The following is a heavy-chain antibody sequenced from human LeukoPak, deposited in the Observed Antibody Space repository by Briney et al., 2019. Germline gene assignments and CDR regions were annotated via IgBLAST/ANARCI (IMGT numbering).Heavy chain of an antibody. CDR1: GFTFSSYG. CDR2: VSESCGST. J-gene: IGHJ6*02. Sequence: GGSLRLSCAASGFTFSSYGKCWGCQGPGTGLGRVSTVSESCGSTNYAAPVKGRCTISRDDSKNTLYVQMNSLRVEDTPIYYCTIQCSGSSCRLPDVWGQGTTVTVSS. D-gene: IGHD2-15*01. V-gene: IGHV3-23*01. CDR3: TIQCSGSSCRLPDV.